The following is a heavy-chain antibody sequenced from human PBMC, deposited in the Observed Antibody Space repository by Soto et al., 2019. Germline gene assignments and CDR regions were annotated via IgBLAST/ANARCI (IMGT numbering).Heavy chain of an antibody. CDR2: IYYSGST. V-gene: IGHV4-31*03. CDR1: GGSIRGYY. D-gene: IGHD5-12*01. J-gene: IGHJ4*02. CDR3: ARAVNRRDGYNSMGY. Sequence: QVQLQESGPGLVKPSQTLSLTCTVSGGSIRGYYWSWIRQHPGKGLEWIGYIYYSGSTYYNPSLKSRVTISVDTSKNQFSLKLSSVTAADTAVYYCARAVNRRDGYNSMGYWGQGTLVTVSS.